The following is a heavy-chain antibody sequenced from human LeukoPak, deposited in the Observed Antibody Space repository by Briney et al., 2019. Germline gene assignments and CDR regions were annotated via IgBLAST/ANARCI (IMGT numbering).Heavy chain of an antibody. Sequence: ASVKVSCKASGYTFTSYGISWVRQAPGQGLEWMGWINTYNGDTNYGQKIQGRVRMNADTSTKTAYMELGSLRSDDTAIYYCARSSSGWLIDFWGQGTLVSVSS. CDR2: INTYNGDT. CDR1: GYTFTSYG. D-gene: IGHD6-19*01. V-gene: IGHV1-18*01. CDR3: ARSSSGWLIDF. J-gene: IGHJ4*02.